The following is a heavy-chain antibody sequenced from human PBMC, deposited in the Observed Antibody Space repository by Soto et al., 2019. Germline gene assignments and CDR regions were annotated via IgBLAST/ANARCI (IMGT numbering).Heavy chain of an antibody. J-gene: IGHJ5*02. CDR1: GFTFGNYA. Sequence: GGSLRLSCVGSGFTFGNYAMRWVRDAPGKGLEWVSSITGIDGRTYYADSVKGRFTISRDNPKNTLYLQMNNLRAEDTAMFYCAKDRGPYCSGGICYPPSWFDPWGQGTQVTVSS. CDR3: AKDRGPYCSGGICYPPSWFDP. V-gene: IGHV3-23*01. D-gene: IGHD2-15*01. CDR2: ITGIDGRT.